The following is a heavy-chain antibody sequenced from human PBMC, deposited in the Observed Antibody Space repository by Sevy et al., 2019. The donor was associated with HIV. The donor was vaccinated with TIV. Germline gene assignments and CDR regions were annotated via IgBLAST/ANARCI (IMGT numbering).Heavy chain of an antibody. CDR2: ISSSSSTI. CDR3: VREGGIAARLGYYYYYGMDV. V-gene: IGHV3-48*02. J-gene: IGHJ6*02. CDR1: GFTFSSYS. D-gene: IGHD6-6*01. Sequence: GESLKISCAASGFTFSSYSMNWVRQAPGKGLEWVSYISSSSSTIYYADSVKGRFTISRDNAKNSLYLQMNSLRDEDTAVYYCVREGGIAARLGYYYYYGMDVWGQGTTVTVSS.